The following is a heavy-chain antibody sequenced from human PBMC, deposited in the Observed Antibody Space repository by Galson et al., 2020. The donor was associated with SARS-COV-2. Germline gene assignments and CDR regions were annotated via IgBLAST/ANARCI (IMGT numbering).Heavy chain of an antibody. CDR1: GFTFSSYA. J-gene: IGHJ6*02. Sequence: GGSLRLSCAASGFTFSSYAMHWVRQAPGKGLEWVAVISYDGSNKYYADSVKGRFTISRDNSKNTLYLQMNSLRAEDAAVYYCARSYRGTYYDGMDVWGQGTTVTVSS. CDR2: ISYDGSNK. CDR3: ARSYRGTYYDGMDV. D-gene: IGHD3-16*01. V-gene: IGHV3-30*04.